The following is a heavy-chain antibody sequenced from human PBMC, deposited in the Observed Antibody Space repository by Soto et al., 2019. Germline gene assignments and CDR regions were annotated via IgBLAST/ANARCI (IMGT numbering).Heavy chain of an antibody. V-gene: IGHV1-18*01. D-gene: IGHD6-19*01. CDR2: ISVYNGDT. Sequence: ASVKVSCKASGYTFTNYGISWVRQAPGQGLEWMGWISVYNGDTNYAQKFQGRVTMTTDTSTNTAYMELRSLRSDDSAVYYCARDRSSRGGWDVGREDLDYWGQGTLVTVSS. CDR1: GYTFTNYG. CDR3: ARDRSSRGGWDVGREDLDY. J-gene: IGHJ4*02.